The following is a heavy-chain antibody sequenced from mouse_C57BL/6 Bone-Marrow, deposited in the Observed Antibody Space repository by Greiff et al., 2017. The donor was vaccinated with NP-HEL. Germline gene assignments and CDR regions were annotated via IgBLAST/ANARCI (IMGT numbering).Heavy chain of an antibody. Sequence: VKLMESGPELVKPGASVKISCKASGYAFSSSWMNWVKQRPGKGLEWIGRIYPGDGDTNYNGKFKGKATLTVDKSSSTAYMQLSSLTSEDSAVYVCARSHYYGSSPYYFDYWGQGTTLTVSS. CDR3: ARSHYYGSSPYYFDY. CDR2: IYPGDGDT. CDR1: GYAFSSSW. V-gene: IGHV1-82*01. J-gene: IGHJ2*01. D-gene: IGHD1-1*01.